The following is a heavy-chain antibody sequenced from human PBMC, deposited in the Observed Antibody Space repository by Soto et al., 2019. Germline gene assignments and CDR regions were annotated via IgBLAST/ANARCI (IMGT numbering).Heavy chain of an antibody. Sequence: EVQLVESGGGLVEPGGSLRLSCAASGFIFSVYSMTWVRQAPGKGLEWVSYISAGSNTIYYRDSVKGRFTISRDNAKNTLYLQMNSLRDEDTAVYYCSRDSGVTVADDYWGQGTLVTVSS. J-gene: IGHJ4*02. CDR3: SRDSGVTVADDY. V-gene: IGHV3-48*02. D-gene: IGHD6-19*01. CDR1: GFIFSVYS. CDR2: ISAGSNTI.